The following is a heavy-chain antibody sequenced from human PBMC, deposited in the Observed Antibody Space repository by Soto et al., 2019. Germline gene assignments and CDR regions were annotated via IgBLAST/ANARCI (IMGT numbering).Heavy chain of an antibody. CDR3: AKGYYDDSGYYFES. D-gene: IGHD3-22*01. J-gene: IGHJ4*02. CDR2: IGWNSGRI. V-gene: IGHV3-9*01. CDR1: GFTFDDYA. Sequence: EVQLVESGGGVVQPGRSLRLSCAASGFTFDDYAMHWVRQAPGKGLEWVSTIGWNSGRIGYADSVKGRFTISRDNAKSSLYLQLNSMRGEDTALYYCAKGYYDDSGYYFESWGQGTLVTVS.